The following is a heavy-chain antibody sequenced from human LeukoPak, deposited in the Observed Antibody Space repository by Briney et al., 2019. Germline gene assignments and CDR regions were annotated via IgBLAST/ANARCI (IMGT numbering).Heavy chain of an antibody. D-gene: IGHD3-16*02. CDR2: INHSGST. V-gene: IGHV4-34*01. Sequence: SEALSLTCAVYGESFSGYYWSWIRQPPGKGLDWIGEINHSGSTNYNPSLKGRVTISVDTSKNQFSLELSSVTAADTAVYHCARGIPGRSIDYWGQGTLVTVSS. CDR1: GESFSGYY. J-gene: IGHJ4*02. CDR3: ARGIPGRSIDY.